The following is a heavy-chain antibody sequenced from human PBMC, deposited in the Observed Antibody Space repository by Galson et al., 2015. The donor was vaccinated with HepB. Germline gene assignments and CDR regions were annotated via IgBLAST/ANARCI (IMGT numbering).Heavy chain of an antibody. Sequence: SLRLSCAASGFTFSSYGMHWVRQAPGKGLEWVAVIWYDGSSKYYADSVKGRFTISRDNSKNTLYLQMNSLRAEDTAVYYCAKDRYSYGTATDWGQGTLVTVSS. J-gene: IGHJ4*02. CDR3: AKDRYSYGTATD. CDR2: IWYDGSSK. V-gene: IGHV3-33*06. D-gene: IGHD5-18*01. CDR1: GFTFSSYG.